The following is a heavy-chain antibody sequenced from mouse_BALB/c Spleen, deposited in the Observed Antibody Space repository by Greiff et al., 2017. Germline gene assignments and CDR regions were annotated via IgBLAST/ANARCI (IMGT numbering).Heavy chain of an antibody. J-gene: IGHJ4*01. Sequence: EVKLMESGGGLVQPGGSRKLSCAASGFTFSSFGMHWVRQAPEKGLEWVAYISSGSSTSYYADTVKGRFTISRDNPKNTLFLQMTSLRSEDTAMFYCAREGNYLYYYAMDYWGQGTSVTVSS. CDR1: GFTFSSFG. D-gene: IGHD2-1*01. V-gene: IGHV5-17*02. CDR3: AREGNYLYYYAMDY. CDR2: ISSGSSTS.